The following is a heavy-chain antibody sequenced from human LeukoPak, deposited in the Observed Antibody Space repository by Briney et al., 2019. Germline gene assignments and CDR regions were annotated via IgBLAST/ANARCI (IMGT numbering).Heavy chain of an antibody. CDR3: ARGSYSSSSHTPFDY. CDR1: GGSISSGGYS. V-gene: IGHV4-30-2*02. CDR2: ISHTGST. D-gene: IGHD6-6*01. Sequence: SETLSLTCAVSGGSISSGGYSWSWIRQPPGKRLEWIGYISHTGSTYYNPSLKSRVTISVDRSKNQFSLKLSSVTAADTAVYYCARGSYSSSSHTPFDYWGQGTLVTVSS. J-gene: IGHJ4*02.